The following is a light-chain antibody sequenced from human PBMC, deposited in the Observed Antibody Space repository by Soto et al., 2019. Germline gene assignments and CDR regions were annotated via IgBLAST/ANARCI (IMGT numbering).Light chain of an antibody. CDR1: QSVSSSY. Sequence: EIVLTQSPGTLSMSPGERATLSCRASQSVSSSYLAWYQQKPGQAPRLLIYGASRRATGIPDRFSGSGSGTDFRLTISRLEPEDFAVYYCQQYGNSPDTFGQGTKLEIK. V-gene: IGKV3-20*01. CDR3: QQYGNSPDT. J-gene: IGKJ2*01. CDR2: GAS.